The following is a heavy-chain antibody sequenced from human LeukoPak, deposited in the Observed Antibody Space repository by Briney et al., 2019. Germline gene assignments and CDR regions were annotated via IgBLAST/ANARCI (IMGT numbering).Heavy chain of an antibody. CDR2: INHSGST. V-gene: IGHV4-34*01. J-gene: IGHJ4*02. Sequence: PSETLSLTCTVSGGSVSDNNFFWNWIRQPPGKGLEWIGEINHSGSTNYNPSLKSRVTISVDTSKNQFSLKLSSVTAADTAVYYCARGPRVRYDFWSGYWYWGQGTLVTVSS. CDR3: ARGPRVRYDFWSGYWY. CDR1: GGSVSDNNFF. D-gene: IGHD3-3*01.